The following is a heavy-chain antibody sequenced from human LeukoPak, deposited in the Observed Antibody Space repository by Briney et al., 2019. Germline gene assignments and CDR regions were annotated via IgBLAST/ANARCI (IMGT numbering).Heavy chain of an antibody. V-gene: IGHV1-24*01. CDR1: GYTLTELS. J-gene: IGHJ4*02. D-gene: IGHD4-17*01. CDR2: FDPEDGET. CDR3: ATDLDDYGDLSTENYFDY. Sequence: ASVKVSCKVSGYTLTELSMHWVRQAPGKGLEWMGGFDPEDGETIYAQKFQGRVTMTEDTSTDTAYMELSSLRSEDTAVYYCATDLDDYGDLSTENYFDYWGQGTLVTVSS.